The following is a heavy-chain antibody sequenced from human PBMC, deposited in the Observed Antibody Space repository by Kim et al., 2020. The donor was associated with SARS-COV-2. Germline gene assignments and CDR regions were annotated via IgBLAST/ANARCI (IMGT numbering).Heavy chain of an antibody. Sequence: SETLSLTCTVSGGSISSSSYYWGWIRQPPGKGLEWIGSIYYSGSTYYNPSLKSRVTISVDTSKNQFSLKLSSVTAADTAVYYCARTHNDYGDYHFDYWGQGTLVTVSS. CDR3: ARTHNDYGDYHFDY. V-gene: IGHV4-39*01. CDR1: GGSISSSSYY. CDR2: IYYSGST. D-gene: IGHD4-17*01. J-gene: IGHJ4*02.